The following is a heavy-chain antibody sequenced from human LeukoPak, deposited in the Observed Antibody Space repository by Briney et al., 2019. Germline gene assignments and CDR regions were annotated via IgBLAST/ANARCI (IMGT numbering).Heavy chain of an antibody. Sequence: ASVKVSCKASGYTFTGYYMHWVRQAPGQGLEWMGWINPNSGGTNYAQKFQGRVTMTRDTSISTAYMELRSLRSDDTAVYYCARDHYCSSTSCYFTHRSLDYWGQGTLVTVSS. CDR3: ARDHYCSSTSCYFTHRSLDY. D-gene: IGHD2-2*01. J-gene: IGHJ4*02. CDR1: GYTFTGYY. V-gene: IGHV1-2*02. CDR2: INPNSGGT.